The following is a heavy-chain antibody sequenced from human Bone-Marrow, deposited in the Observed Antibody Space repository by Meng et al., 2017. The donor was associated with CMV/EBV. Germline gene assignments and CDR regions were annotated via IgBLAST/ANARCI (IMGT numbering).Heavy chain of an antibody. J-gene: IGHJ4*02. Sequence: GGSLRLSCAASGFTFSNFAMSWVRHTPGKGLEWVSAITADDGSTHYVGSVNGRFSISRDNFENTLYLQMNSLRADDTAVYYRYASFLGGVDHWGQGTLVTVSS. V-gene: IGHV3-23*01. CDR3: YASFLGGVDH. CDR2: ITADDGST. CDR1: GFTFSNFA. D-gene: IGHD3-16*01.